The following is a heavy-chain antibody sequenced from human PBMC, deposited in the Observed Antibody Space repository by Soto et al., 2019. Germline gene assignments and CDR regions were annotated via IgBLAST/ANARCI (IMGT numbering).Heavy chain of an antibody. J-gene: IGHJ4*02. CDR1: GFTFSDYW. CDR2: IRRSGSST. Sequence: GGSLRLSCAASGFTFSDYWMHWVRQAPGKGLEWVSRIRRSGSSTNYADSVKGRFTISRDNSKNTLYLQMNSLRAEDTAVYYCAKGCRSGGSCREPFDYWGQGTLVTVSS. CDR3: AKGCRSGGSCREPFDY. V-gene: IGHV3-74*01. D-gene: IGHD2-15*01.